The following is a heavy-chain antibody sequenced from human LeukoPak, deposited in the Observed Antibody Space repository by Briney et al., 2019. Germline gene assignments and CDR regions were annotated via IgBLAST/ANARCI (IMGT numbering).Heavy chain of an antibody. CDR1: GFTFSSYW. Sequence: GGSLRLSCAASGFTFSSYWMHWVRQAPGKGLVWVSRINSDGSSTSYADSVKGRFTISRDNSKNTLYLQMNSLRAKDTAVYYCAKTGAYFDWSEGDDAFDIWGQGTMVTVSS. CDR3: AKTGAYFDWSEGDDAFDI. D-gene: IGHD3-9*01. J-gene: IGHJ3*02. CDR2: INSDGSST. V-gene: IGHV3-74*01.